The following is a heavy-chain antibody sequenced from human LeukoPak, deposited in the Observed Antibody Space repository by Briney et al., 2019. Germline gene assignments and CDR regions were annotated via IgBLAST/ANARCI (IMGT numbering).Heavy chain of an antibody. D-gene: IGHD4-11*01. CDR1: GFIFSSYW. CDR3: VRDRETTVTTLEF. Sequence: PGGSLRLSCAASGFIFSSYWMHWVRQVPGKRLVWVSRISGDGSSTTYADSVKGRFTISRDNAKNTLYLQMSSLRAEDTAVYYCVRDRETTVTTLEFWGQGTVVTVSS. V-gene: IGHV3-74*03. CDR2: ISGDGSST. J-gene: IGHJ4*02.